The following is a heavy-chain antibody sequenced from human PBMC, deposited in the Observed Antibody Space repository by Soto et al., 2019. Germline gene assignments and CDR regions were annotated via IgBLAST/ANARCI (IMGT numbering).Heavy chain of an antibody. V-gene: IGHV5-51*01. CDR2: IYPGDSDT. CDR3: ATPSPDSEDSMDV. J-gene: IGHJ6*02. Sequence: GESLKSSCKGSGYSFTSYWIGWVRQMPGKGLEWMGIIYPGDSDTRYSPSFQGQVTISADNSISTAYLQWSSLKASDTAMYYCATPSPDSEDSMDVWGQGTTVTVSS. CDR1: GYSFTSYW.